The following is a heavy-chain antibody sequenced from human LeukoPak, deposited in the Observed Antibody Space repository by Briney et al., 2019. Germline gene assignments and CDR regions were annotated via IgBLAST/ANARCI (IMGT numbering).Heavy chain of an antibody. J-gene: IGHJ4*02. V-gene: IGHV3-7*01. Sequence: GGSLRLSCAASGFTFSSYWMSWVRQAPGKGLEWVANINRDGSEKYYGDSVKGRFTISRDNAKNSLFLQMNSLRDEDTAVYYCASCGGSSWFDRQGYYFDYWGQGTLVTVSS. CDR2: INRDGSEK. CDR1: GFTFSSYW. D-gene: IGHD6-13*01. CDR3: ASCGGSSWFDRQGYYFDY.